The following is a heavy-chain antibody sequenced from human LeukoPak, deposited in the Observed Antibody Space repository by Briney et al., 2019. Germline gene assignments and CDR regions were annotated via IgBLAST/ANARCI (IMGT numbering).Heavy chain of an antibody. CDR3: ARGPPYYFDY. Sequence: SETLSLTCAVYGGSFSGYYWSWIRQPPGKGLDWIGEINHSGSTNYNPSLKSRVTISVDTSKNQFSLKLSSVTAADTAVYYCARGPPYYFDYWGQGTLVTVSS. V-gene: IGHV4-34*01. CDR2: INHSGST. J-gene: IGHJ4*02. CDR1: GGSFSGYY.